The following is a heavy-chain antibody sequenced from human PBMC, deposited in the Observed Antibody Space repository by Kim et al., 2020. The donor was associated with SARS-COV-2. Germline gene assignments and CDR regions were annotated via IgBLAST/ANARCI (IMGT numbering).Heavy chain of an antibody. Sequence: GGSLRLSCAASGFTFSNYGMHWVRQAPGKGLEWVAVISSDGSETHYADSVKGRFTISRDNSEHTLFLQMINLRAEDTAVYYCAKVDNILAVVGTGHYWGQGTLVTVSS. J-gene: IGHJ4*02. CDR1: GFTFSNYG. CDR3: AKVDNILAVVGTGHY. CDR2: ISSDGSET. V-gene: IGHV3-30*18. D-gene: IGHD6-19*01.